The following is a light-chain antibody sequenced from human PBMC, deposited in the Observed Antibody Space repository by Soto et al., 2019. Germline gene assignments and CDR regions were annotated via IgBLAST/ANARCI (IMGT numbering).Light chain of an antibody. CDR2: AAS. CDR1: QSISTY. V-gene: IGKV1-39*01. J-gene: IGKJ2*01. CDR3: QQSYRMPYT. Sequence: DIQMTQSPSSLSASVGDRVTITCRASQSISTYLNWYQQKPGKAPKLLIYAASSLQSGVPSRFRGSGSGTDFTLTISSLQPEDFATYFCQQSYRMPYTFGQGTKLEI.